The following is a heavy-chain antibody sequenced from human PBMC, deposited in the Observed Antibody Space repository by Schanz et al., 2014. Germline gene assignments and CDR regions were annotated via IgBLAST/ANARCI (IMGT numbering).Heavy chain of an antibody. J-gene: IGHJ5*02. CDR1: GFTVDSNY. Sequence: DVQVVESGGDLVQPGGSLRLSCAASGFTVDSNYMSWVRQAPGKGLEWVGRIKSNTDGGTTDYATPVKGRFTISRDDSKNTLYLQMNSLKSEDTAVYYCTSMATIPRNWFDPWGQGTLVTVSS. V-gene: IGHV3-15*01. CDR2: IKSNTDGGTT. CDR3: TSMATIPRNWFDP. D-gene: IGHD2-2*02.